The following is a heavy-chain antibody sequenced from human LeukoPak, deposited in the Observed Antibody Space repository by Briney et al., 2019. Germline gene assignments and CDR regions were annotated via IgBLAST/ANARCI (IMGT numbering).Heavy chain of an antibody. V-gene: IGHV3-48*02. CDR2: IGSSGSPT. Sequence: GGSLRLSCAASGFTFGDTWMNWVRQAPGKGLEWISYIGSSGSPTHYADSVRGRFTISRDNAKNSLYLQMNSLRDDDTALYYCARRPYSDTSGRLSDVWGQGTTVTVSS. CDR1: GFTFGDTW. D-gene: IGHD3-22*01. J-gene: IGHJ6*02. CDR3: ARRPYSDTSGRLSDV.